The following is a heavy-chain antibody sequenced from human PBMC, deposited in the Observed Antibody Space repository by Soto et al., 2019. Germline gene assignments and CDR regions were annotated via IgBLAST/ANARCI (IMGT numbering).Heavy chain of an antibody. CDR1: GFTFSSYG. D-gene: IGHD3-16*01. CDR2: ISYDGNKK. V-gene: IGHV3-30*18. Sequence: PGGSLRLSCAASGFTFSSYGMHWVRQAPARQAPGKGLEWVALISYDGNKKYFADSVKGRFTISRDNSKNTLYLQMNSLRVEDTAVYYCAKDGPGGLFDPWGQGTLVTVSS. CDR3: AKDGPGGLFDP. J-gene: IGHJ5*02.